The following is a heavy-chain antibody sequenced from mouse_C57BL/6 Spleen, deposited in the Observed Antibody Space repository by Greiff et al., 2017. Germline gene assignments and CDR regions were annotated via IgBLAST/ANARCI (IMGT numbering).Heavy chain of an antibody. J-gene: IGHJ4*01. D-gene: IGHD4-1*01. CDR1: GYAFSSSW. V-gene: IGHV1-82*01. Sequence: QVQLKESGPELVKPGASVKISCKASGYAFSSSWMNWVKQRPGKGLEWIGRIYPGDGDTNYNGKFKGKATLTADKSSSTAYMQLSSLTSEDSAVYFCASDWDGAMDYWGQGTSVTVSS. CDR3: ASDWDGAMDY. CDR2: IYPGDGDT.